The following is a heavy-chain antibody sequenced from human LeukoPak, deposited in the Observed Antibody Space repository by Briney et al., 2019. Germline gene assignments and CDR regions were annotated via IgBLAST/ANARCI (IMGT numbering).Heavy chain of an antibody. Sequence: GASVKVSCKASGYXFTSFGITWVRQAPGQGLEWMGWISPYNGNTKYAQKLQGRVTMPTDTSTSAAYMEVRSLRSDDTAVYYCARDPSGLGDAFDIWGQGTMVTVSS. D-gene: IGHD3/OR15-3a*01. J-gene: IGHJ3*02. CDR2: ISPYNGNT. CDR3: ARDPSGLGDAFDI. V-gene: IGHV1-18*01. CDR1: GYXFTSFG.